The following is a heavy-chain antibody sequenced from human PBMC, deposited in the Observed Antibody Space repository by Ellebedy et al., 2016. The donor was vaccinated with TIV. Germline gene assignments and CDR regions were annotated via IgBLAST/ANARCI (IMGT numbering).Heavy chain of an antibody. CDR1: GFSLSTRGVS. CDR2: IYWDDDK. Sequence: SGPTLVKPTQTLTLTCTFSGFSLSTRGVSVGWIRQPPGKALEWLALIYWDDDKRQSLSLKSRLTITKDTSKNQVVLTLTNMDPVDTATYYCAHGVRGVYFDYWGQGTLVTVSS. J-gene: IGHJ4*02. V-gene: IGHV2-5*02. CDR3: AHGVRGVYFDY. D-gene: IGHD3-10*01.